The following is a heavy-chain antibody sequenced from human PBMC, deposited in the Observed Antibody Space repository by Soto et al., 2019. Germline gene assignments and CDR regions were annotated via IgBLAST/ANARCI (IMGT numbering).Heavy chain of an antibody. D-gene: IGHD3-10*01. Sequence: EVQLLESGGGLVQPGGSLRLSCAASGFTFSSYDMSWVRQAPGQGLEWVSAISGSGGSTYYADSVKGRFTISRDNSKNTLYLQMNSLRAEDTAVYYCAKDLVPWFGELLLHDYYYGMDVWGQGTKVNVSS. CDR1: GFTFSSYD. CDR2: ISGSGGST. CDR3: AKDLVPWFGELLLHDYYYGMDV. J-gene: IGHJ6*02. V-gene: IGHV3-23*01.